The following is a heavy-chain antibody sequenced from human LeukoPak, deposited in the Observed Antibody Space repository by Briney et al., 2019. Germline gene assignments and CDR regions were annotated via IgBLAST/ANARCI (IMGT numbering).Heavy chain of an antibody. J-gene: IGHJ4*02. D-gene: IGHD3-22*01. CDR3: ARADSSGYYSYYFDY. Sequence: SETLSLTCAVYGGSFSGYYWSWIRQPPGKGLEWIGEINHGGSTNYNPSLKSRVTISVDTSKNQFSLKLSSVTAADTAVYYCARADSSGYYSYYFDYWGQGTLVTVSS. V-gene: IGHV4-34*01. CDR1: GGSFSGYY. CDR2: INHGGST.